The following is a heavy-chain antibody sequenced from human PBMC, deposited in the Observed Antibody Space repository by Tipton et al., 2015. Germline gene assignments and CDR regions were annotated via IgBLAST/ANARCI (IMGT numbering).Heavy chain of an antibody. D-gene: IGHD1-7*01. Sequence: TLSLTCAVYGGSFSGYYWSWIRQPPGKGLERIGDINNSGSTNYNPTLMSRVTISVDTSKNQFSLYLTSVTAADTAEYYCARGETGTMSCFLDYWSQGTLFSASS. V-gene: IGHV4-34*01. CDR2: INNSGST. CDR3: ARGETGTMSCFLDY. J-gene: IGHJ4*02. CDR1: GGSFSGYY.